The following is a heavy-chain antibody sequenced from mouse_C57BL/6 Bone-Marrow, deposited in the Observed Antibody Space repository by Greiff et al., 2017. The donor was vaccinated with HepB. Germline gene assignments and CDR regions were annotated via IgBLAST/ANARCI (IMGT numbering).Heavy chain of an antibody. CDR1: GYTFTSYW. J-gene: IGHJ3*01. Sequence: VQLQQPGAELVKPGASVKLSCKASGYTFTSYWMHWVKQRPGRGLEWIGRIDPNSGGTKYNEKFKSKATLTVDKPSSTAYMQLSSLTSEDSAVYYCDSEGITTVVGRAWFAYWGQGTLVTVSA. CDR2: IDPNSGGT. V-gene: IGHV1-72*01. CDR3: DSEGITTVVGRAWFAY. D-gene: IGHD1-1*01.